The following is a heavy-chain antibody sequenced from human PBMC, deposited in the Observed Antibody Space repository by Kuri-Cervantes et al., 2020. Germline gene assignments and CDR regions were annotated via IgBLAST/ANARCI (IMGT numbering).Heavy chain of an antibody. Sequence: GESLKISCAASGFTFSSYSMNWVRQAPGKGLEWVSYISSSSSTIYYADSVKGRYTISRDNSKNTLYLQMNSLRAEDTAVYYCARGGGWYSPDYWGQGTLVTVSS. CDR3: ARGGGWYSPDY. CDR1: GFTFSSYS. CDR2: ISSSSSTI. V-gene: IGHV3-48*01. J-gene: IGHJ4*02. D-gene: IGHD6-19*01.